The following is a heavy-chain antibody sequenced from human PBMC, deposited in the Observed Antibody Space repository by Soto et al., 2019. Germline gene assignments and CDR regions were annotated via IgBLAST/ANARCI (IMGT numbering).Heavy chain of an antibody. D-gene: IGHD2-2*01. J-gene: IGHJ6*03. Sequence: GGSLRLSCAASGFTFSSYGMHWVRQAPGKGLEWVAVIWYDGSNKYYADSVKGRFTISRDNSKNTLYLQMNSLRAEDTAVYYCARGVAYCSSASCLTPYYYYYMDVWGKGTTVTVSS. CDR1: GFTFSSYG. V-gene: IGHV3-33*01. CDR2: IWYDGSNK. CDR3: ARGVAYCSSASCLTPYYYYYMDV.